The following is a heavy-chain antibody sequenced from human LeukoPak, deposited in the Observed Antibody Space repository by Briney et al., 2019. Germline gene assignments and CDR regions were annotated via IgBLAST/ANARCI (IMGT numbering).Heavy chain of an antibody. CDR3: ARGGISRAAFDV. D-gene: IGHD2-21*01. V-gene: IGHV3-7*05. Sequence: QPGGSLRLSCVASGFSFSTSWMSWVRQAPGKEPEWVANIKEDGSEKSYVDSVKGRFTISRDNAKNSLYLEMDSLRVEDTAVYYCARGGISRAAFDVWGQGTMVTVS. CDR2: IKEDGSEK. J-gene: IGHJ3*01. CDR1: GFSFSTSW.